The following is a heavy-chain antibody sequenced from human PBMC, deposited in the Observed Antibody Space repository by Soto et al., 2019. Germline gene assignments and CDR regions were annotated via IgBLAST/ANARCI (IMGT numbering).Heavy chain of an antibody. CDR3: ARGVSCRGDFDV. CDR1: GGSISSSSW. J-gene: IGHJ3*01. V-gene: IGHV4-4*02. D-gene: IGHD2-21*02. Sequence: SETLSLTCDVSGGSISSSSWWTWVRQSPGKGLEWIGEIYHAGSPNYNPSFQGRVTILADKSKNHFSLRLTSVTAADTAIYYCARGVSCRGDFDVWGQGTTVTVSS. CDR2: IYHAGSP.